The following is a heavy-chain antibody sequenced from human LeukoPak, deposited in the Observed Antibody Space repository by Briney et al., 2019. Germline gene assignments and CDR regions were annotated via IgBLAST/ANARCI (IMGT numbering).Heavy chain of an antibody. CDR2: INAGNGNT. CDR1: GYTFTSYA. Sequence: ASVEVSCKASGYTFTSYAMHWVRQAPGQRLEWMGWINAGNGNTKYSQEFQGRVTITRDTSASTAYMELSSLRSEDMAVYYCARDSERRGYSYELDIWGQGTMVTVSS. D-gene: IGHD5-18*01. J-gene: IGHJ3*02. CDR3: ARDSERRGYSYELDI. V-gene: IGHV1-3*03.